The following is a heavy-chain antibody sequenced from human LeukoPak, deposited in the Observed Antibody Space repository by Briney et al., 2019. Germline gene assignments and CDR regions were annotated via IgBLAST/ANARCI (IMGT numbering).Heavy chain of an antibody. Sequence: SETLSLTCTVSGGSISSYYWSWIRQPPGKGLEWIGYIYYSGSTNYNPSLKSRVTISVDTSKNQFSLKLSSVTAADTAVYYCARDLGYGDYNWFDPWGQGTLVTVSP. CDR3: ARDLGYGDYNWFDP. J-gene: IGHJ5*02. D-gene: IGHD4-17*01. V-gene: IGHV4-59*01. CDR1: GGSISSYY. CDR2: IYYSGST.